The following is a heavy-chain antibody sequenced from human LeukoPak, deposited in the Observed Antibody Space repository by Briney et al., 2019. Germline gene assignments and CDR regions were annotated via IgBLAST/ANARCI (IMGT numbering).Heavy chain of an antibody. CDR1: GGSIDTYY. Sequence: SETLSLTCTVSGGSIDTYYWSWIRQPPGKGLEWIGCVYYSGRTNYNPSLKSRVTISVDTSKNQFSLNLDSVTTADTAVYYCARDAGKGYYYYYYMDVWGKGTTVTVSS. J-gene: IGHJ6*03. CDR2: VYYSGRT. V-gene: IGHV4-59*01. CDR3: ARDAGKGYYYYYYMDV.